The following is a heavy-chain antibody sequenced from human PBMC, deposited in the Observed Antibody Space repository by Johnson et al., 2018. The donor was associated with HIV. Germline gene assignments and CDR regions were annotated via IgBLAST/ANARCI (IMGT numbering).Heavy chain of an antibody. V-gene: IGHV3-23*04. J-gene: IGHJ3*02. Sequence: VQLVESGGGLVQPGGSLRLSCAASGFTFSSYDMHWVRQAPGKGLEWVSAISGSGGSTYYADSVKGRFTISRDNSKNTLYLQMNSLRAEDTAVYYCAIKDTGYDSSGYLMGDAFDIWGHGTLVTVSS. CDR2: ISGSGGST. D-gene: IGHD3-22*01. CDR1: GFTFSSYD. CDR3: AIKDTGYDSSGYLMGDAFDI.